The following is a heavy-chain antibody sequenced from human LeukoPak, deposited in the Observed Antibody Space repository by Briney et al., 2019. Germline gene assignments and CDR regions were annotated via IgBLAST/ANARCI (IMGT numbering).Heavy chain of an antibody. V-gene: IGHV3-30*18. J-gene: IGHJ4*02. CDR2: ISYDGSNP. CDR1: GFTFSSCG. Sequence: GGSLRLSCAASGFTFSSCGVHWVRQAPGKGLEWVAVISYDGSNPYYADSVKGRFTISRDNSKNTLYLQMNSLRAEDTAVYYCAKDHYDYIGGTYRDFDYWGQGTLVTVSS. D-gene: IGHD3-16*02. CDR3: AKDHYDYIGGTYRDFDY.